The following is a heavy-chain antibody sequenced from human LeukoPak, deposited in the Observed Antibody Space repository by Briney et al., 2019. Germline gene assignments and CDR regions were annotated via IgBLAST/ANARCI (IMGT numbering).Heavy chain of an antibody. J-gene: IGHJ3*02. CDR2: IIPIFGTA. CDR1: GGTFSSYA. D-gene: IGHD3/OR15-3a*01. CDR3: ARQRVGQLLDAFDI. V-gene: IGHV1-69*05. Sequence: SVKVSCKASGGTFSSYAISWVRQAPGQGLEWMGGIIPIFGTANYVQKFQGRATMNRDRYTSKVYMELSSLRSEDTAVYYCARQRVGQLLDAFDIWGQGTMVTVSS.